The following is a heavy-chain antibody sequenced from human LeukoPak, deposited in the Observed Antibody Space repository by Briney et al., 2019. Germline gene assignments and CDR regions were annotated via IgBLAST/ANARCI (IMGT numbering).Heavy chain of an antibody. V-gene: IGHV6-1*01. CDR1: GDSVVTNNVA. Sequence: PSQTLSLTCAISGDSVVTNNVAWNWIRQSPSRGLEWLGRTYLRSKWYNEYAVSVKSRITINPDTSRNHFSLQLNSVIPEDTAVYYCPRGKYSGFDIWGQGTMVTVSS. CDR3: PRGKYSGFDI. J-gene: IGHJ3*02. D-gene: IGHD2-21*01. CDR2: TYLRSKWYN.